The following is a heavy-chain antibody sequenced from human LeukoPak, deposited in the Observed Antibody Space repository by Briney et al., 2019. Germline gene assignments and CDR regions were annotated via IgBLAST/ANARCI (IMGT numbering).Heavy chain of an antibody. D-gene: IGHD3-10*01. CDR1: TFTVSTNY. CDR3: VPLTDGSVDQ. Sequence: GGSLRLSCAASTFTVSTNYMTCVRQAPGKGLEWVSMIYTGGSPYYADSVKGRFTISRDNSKNTLNLQMNSLRVEDTAVYYCVPLTDGSVDQWGQGTLVTVSS. V-gene: IGHV3-66*01. J-gene: IGHJ4*02. CDR2: IYTGGSP.